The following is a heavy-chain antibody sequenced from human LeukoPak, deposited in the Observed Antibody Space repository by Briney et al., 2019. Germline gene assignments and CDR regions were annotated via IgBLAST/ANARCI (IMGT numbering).Heavy chain of an antibody. CDR2: IYSGGST. CDR3: ARVVRGVIDY. Sequence: PGGSLRLSCAASGFTVSSNYMSWVRQAPGKGLEWVSVIYSGGSTYYADSVKGRFTISRDNSKNTLYLQMNSLRAEDTAVYYCARVVRGVIDYWGQGTLATVSS. J-gene: IGHJ4*02. V-gene: IGHV3-66*02. CDR1: GFTVSSNY. D-gene: IGHD3-10*01.